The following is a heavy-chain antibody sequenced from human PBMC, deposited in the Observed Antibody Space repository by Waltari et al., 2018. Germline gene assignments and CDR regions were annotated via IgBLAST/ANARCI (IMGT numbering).Heavy chain of an antibody. CDR1: GFTFSSYS. J-gene: IGHJ5*02. D-gene: IGHD3-3*01. Sequence: EVQLVESGGGLVKPGGSLRLSCAASGFTFSSYSMNWVRQAPGKGLEWVSSIGSSSSYIYYADSVKGRFTISRDNAKNSLYLQMNSLRAEDTAVYYCARAQFSGITIFGGGFDPWGQGTLVTVSS. V-gene: IGHV3-21*01. CDR3: ARAQFSGITIFGGGFDP. CDR2: IGSSSSYI.